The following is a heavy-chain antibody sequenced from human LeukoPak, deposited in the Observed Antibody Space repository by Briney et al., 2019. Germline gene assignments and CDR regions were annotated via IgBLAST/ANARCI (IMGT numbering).Heavy chain of an antibody. V-gene: IGHV3-23*01. CDR3: ARDASGSRP. D-gene: IGHD1-26*01. CDR2: ISGTGDKT. CDR1: GFTFTSYA. Sequence: GGSLRLSCAASGFTFTSYAMSWVRQAPGKGLEWVSGISGTGDKTYYAESVKGRFTISRDNSKNTLYLQMTSPRAEDTAVYYCARDASGSRPWGQGTLVTVSS. J-gene: IGHJ5*02.